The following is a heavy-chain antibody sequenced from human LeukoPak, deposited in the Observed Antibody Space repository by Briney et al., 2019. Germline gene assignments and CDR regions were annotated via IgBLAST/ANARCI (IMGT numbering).Heavy chain of an antibody. V-gene: IGHV3-64D*06. CDR1: GFTFSSYA. CDR3: VKDVWYSSGWYYFDY. Sequence: GGSLRLPCSASGFTFSSYAMHWVRQAPGKGLEYVSGISSNGGSTYYADSVKGRFTISRDNSKNTLYLQMSSLRAEDTAVYYCVKDVWYSSGWYYFDYWGQGTLVTVSS. J-gene: IGHJ4*02. D-gene: IGHD6-19*01. CDR2: ISSNGGST.